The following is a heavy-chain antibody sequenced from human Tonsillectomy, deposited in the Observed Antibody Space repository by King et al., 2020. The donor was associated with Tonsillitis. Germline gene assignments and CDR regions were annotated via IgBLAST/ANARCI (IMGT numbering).Heavy chain of an antibody. CDR3: ARGLYCTTASCPFDY. D-gene: IGHD2-2*01. V-gene: IGHV5-51*03. CDR2: IYPGDSDT. Sequence: VQLVESGAEVRKPGESLRISCKVSGYIFTNYCVAWVRQMPGKGLEWMGFIYPGDSDTRYSPSFQGQVTISVDRSISTAYLQWSSLKASDTAMYYCARGLYCTTASCPFDYWGQGTLVTVSS. J-gene: IGHJ4*02. CDR1: GYIFTNYC.